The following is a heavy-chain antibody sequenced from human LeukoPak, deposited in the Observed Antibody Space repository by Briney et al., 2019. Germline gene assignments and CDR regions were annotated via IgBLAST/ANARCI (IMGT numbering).Heavy chain of an antibody. CDR3: ARVGAGDYEGPNWFDP. CDR1: GYTLTSYG. D-gene: IGHD4-17*01. CDR2: ISAYNGNT. J-gene: IGHJ5*02. Sequence: ASVKVSCKASGYTLTSYGISWVRQAPGQGLEWMGWISAYNGNTNYAQKLQGRVTMTTDTSTSTAYMELRSLRSDDTAVYYCARVGAGDYEGPNWFDPWGQGTLVTVSS. V-gene: IGHV1-18*01.